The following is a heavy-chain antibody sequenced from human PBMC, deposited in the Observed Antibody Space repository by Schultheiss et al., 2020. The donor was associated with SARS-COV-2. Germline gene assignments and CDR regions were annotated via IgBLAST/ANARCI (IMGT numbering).Heavy chain of an antibody. J-gene: IGHJ5*02. CDR3: ARGMRLGIPLSGYDFSALS. D-gene: IGHD5-12*01. V-gene: IGHV3-21*01. Sequence: GGSLRLSCAASGFTFSSYAMHWVRQAPGKGLEWVSAISGSGGSTYYADSVKGRFTISRDNAKNSLYLQMNSLRAEDTAVYYCARGMRLGIPLSGYDFSALSWGQGTLVTVSS. CDR1: GFTFSSYA. CDR2: ISGSGGST.